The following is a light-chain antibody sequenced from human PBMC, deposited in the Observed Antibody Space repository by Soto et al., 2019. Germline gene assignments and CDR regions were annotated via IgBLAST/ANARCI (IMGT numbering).Light chain of an antibody. CDR2: SAS. CDR3: HQYAGYPRT. CDR1: QNLCTLY. V-gene: IGKV3-20*01. Sequence: EVVLTQSPGTLSLSPGDSGTLSCRASQNLCTLYLAWFQQQSGQAPRLLIYSASRRATGIPDRFTGSGSGTDFTLTIIRVEPEDFAVYFCHQYAGYPRTFGQGPNVDIK. J-gene: IGKJ1*01.